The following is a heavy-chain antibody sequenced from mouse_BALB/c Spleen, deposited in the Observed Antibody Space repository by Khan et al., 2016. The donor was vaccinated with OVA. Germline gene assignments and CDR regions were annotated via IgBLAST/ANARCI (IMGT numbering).Heavy chain of an antibody. V-gene: IGHV2-9*02. Sequence: QVQLKQSGPGLVAPSQSLSITCTVSGFSLTSYGVHWVRQPLGKGLEWLGVIWAGGSTNYNSPLMSRLSISKDNSKSQVFLKMNRLQTDYTAMYYCARLEDIWGQGTTLTVSS. CDR1: GFSLTSYG. CDR2: IWAGGST. D-gene: IGHD1-3*01. J-gene: IGHJ2*01. CDR3: ARLEDI.